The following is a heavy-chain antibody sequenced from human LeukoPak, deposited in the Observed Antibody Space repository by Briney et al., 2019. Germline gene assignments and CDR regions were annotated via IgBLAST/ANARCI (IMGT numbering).Heavy chain of an antibody. CDR3: ARGQGDGPNWFDP. D-gene: IGHD5-24*01. J-gene: IGHJ5*02. CDR2: IYYSGST. V-gene: IGHV4-59*01. Sequence: NASETLSLTCTVSGGSISSYYWSWIRQPPGKGLEWIGYIYYSGSTNYNPSLKSRVTISVDTSKNQFSLKLSSVTAADTAVYYCARGQGDGPNWFDPWGQGTLVTVSS. CDR1: GGSISSYY.